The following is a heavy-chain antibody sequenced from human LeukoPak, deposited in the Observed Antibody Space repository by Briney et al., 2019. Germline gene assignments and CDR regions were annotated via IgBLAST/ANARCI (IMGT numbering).Heavy chain of an antibody. CDR3: AREFGQQLVPPYYYYGMDV. CDR1: GGSFSDHY. CDR2: IDHSGST. V-gene: IGHV4-34*01. J-gene: IGHJ6*02. D-gene: IGHD6-13*01. Sequence: SETLSLTCGVYGGSFSDHYWSWIRQPPEKGLEWIGEIDHSGSTNYNPSLKSRVTISVDTSKNQFSLKLSSVAAADTAVYYCAREFGQQLVPPYYYYGMDVWGQGTTVTVSS.